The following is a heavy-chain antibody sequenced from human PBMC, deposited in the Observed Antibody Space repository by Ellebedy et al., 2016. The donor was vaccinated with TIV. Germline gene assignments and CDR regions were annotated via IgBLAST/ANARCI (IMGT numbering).Heavy chain of an antibody. CDR3: ARAALTVVVTAIPGYFDP. CDR1: GYNFASYW. V-gene: IGHV5-51*01. D-gene: IGHD2-21*02. CDR2: IYPADSDV. Sequence: KVSCKGSGYNFASYWIGWVRQMPGKGLEWMGIIYPADSDVRYSPSFQGRVTISADKSISPAYLELHSLMASDTAVYYCARAALTVVVTAIPGYFDPWGQGTLVTVSS. J-gene: IGHJ5*02.